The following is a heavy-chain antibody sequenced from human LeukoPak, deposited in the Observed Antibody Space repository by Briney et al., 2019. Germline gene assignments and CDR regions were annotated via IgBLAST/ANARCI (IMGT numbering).Heavy chain of an antibody. D-gene: IGHD3-16*01. J-gene: IGHJ5*02. CDR2: ISSSSSTI. CDR3: ARDSEVTFGGFDP. Sequence: GGSLRLSCAASGFTFSSYRMNWDRQAPGKGLEWVSYISSSSSTIYYAGSVKGRFTISRDNAKNSLYLQMNSLRDEDTAVYYCARDSEVTFGGFDPWGQGTLVTVSS. CDR1: GFTFSSYR. V-gene: IGHV3-48*02.